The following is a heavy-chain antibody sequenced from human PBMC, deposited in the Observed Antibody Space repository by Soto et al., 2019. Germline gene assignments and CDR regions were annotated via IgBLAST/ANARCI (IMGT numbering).Heavy chain of an antibody. CDR2: ITNTGGDT. CDR1: GFPFSHHA. D-gene: IGHD3-16*01. CDR3: ARASGENYPVSRVFDS. V-gene: IGHV3-23*01. Sequence: PGGSLRLSCAASGFPFSHHAMTCVRPAPGKGLELVSIITNTGGDTLYADSVKGRFTISRDNSKNTLYLQMNSLTAEDTAMYYCARASGENYPVSRVFDSWGHGTRVTVSS. J-gene: IGHJ5*01.